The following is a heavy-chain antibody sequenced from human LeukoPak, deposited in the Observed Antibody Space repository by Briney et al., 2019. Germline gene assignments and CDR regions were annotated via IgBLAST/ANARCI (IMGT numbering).Heavy chain of an antibody. J-gene: IGHJ4*02. CDR3: ARDRAYYYDSTQYPI. V-gene: IGHV4-61*02. CDR1: GGSISSGSYC. CDR2: IYTSGST. D-gene: IGHD3-22*01. Sequence: PSETLSLTCTVSGGSISSGSYCWSWIRQPAGKGLEWIGRIYTSGSTNYNPSLKSRVTISVDTSKNQFSLKLSSVTAADTAVYYCARDRAYYYDSTQYPIWGQGTLVTVSS.